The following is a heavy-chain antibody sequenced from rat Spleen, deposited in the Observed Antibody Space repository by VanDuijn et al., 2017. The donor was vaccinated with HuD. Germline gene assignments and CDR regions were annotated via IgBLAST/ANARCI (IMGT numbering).Heavy chain of an antibody. CDR1: GYSITSNY. J-gene: IGHJ2*01. V-gene: IGHV3-1*01. Sequence: EVQLQESGPGLVKPSQSLSLTCSVTGYSITSNYWAWIRKFPRNKMEWMGHINYSGSNNYNPSLKSRTSITRDTSKNQFFLQLNSVTTEDTATYYCARRRGQVYNNYFDYWGQGVMVTVSS. CDR3: ARRRGQVYNNYFDY. D-gene: IGHD1-10*01. CDR2: INYSGSN.